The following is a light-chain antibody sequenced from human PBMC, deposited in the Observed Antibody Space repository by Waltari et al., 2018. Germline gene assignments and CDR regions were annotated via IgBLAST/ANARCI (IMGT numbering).Light chain of an antibody. J-gene: IGKJ2*02. Sequence: DIQMTQSPSSLSASVGDRVTITCQASQHIYNYLNWYQQKPGKAPKLLSYAASNLQTGVPSRFSGGGSGTDFTFVISNLQPEDIATYYCQQYEGLPRTFGQGTKLEMK. CDR2: AAS. CDR3: QQYEGLPRT. V-gene: IGKV1-33*01. CDR1: QHIYNY.